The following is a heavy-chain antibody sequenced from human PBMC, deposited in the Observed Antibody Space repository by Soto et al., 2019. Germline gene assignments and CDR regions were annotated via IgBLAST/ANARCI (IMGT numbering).Heavy chain of an antibody. Sequence: QITLNESGPTVLSPTETLTLTCRFSGFSLTTSGVGVGWIRQSPGKAPEWLALIYWDDDKRYSASLKSRLTITKDTSKNQVVLTVSDLDPTDTATYYCAHRVLRTVFGLVTTTAIYFDFWGQGTPVAVSS. D-gene: IGHD3-3*01. CDR1: GFSLTTSGVG. CDR2: IYWDDDK. J-gene: IGHJ4*02. V-gene: IGHV2-5*02. CDR3: AHRVLRTVFGLVTTTAIYFDF.